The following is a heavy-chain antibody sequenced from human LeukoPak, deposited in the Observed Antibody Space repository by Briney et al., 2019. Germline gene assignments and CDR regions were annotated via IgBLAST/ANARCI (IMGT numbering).Heavy chain of an antibody. V-gene: IGHV4-59*08. J-gene: IGHJ4*02. CDR3: ARHFDSSRPVDY. CDR1: GGSISSHY. D-gene: IGHD3-22*01. CDR2: IYYSGST. Sequence: PSETLSLTCTVSGGSISSHYWSWIRQPPGRELEWIGYIYYSGSTNYNPSLKSRVTISVDTSKNQFSLKLSSVTAADTAVYYCARHFDSSRPVDYWGQGTLVTVS.